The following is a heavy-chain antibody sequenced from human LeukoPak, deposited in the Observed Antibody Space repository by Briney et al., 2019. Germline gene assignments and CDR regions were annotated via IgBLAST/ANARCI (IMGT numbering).Heavy chain of an antibody. D-gene: IGHD2-21*01. J-gene: IGHJ4*02. V-gene: IGHV4-59*08. Sequence: PSETLSLTCTVSGGSISPYYWSWIRQPPGKGLEWIGYVYYSGSTNYNPSLKSRVAISVDTSKNQFSLRVSSVTAADTAVYYCARHLNNCGDDCYIFDYWGQGTLVTVSS. CDR2: VYYSGST. CDR1: GGSISPYY. CDR3: ARHLNNCGDDCYIFDY.